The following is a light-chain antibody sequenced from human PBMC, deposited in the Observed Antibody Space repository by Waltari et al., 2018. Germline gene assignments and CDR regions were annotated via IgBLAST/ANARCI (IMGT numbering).Light chain of an antibody. J-gene: IGLJ2*01. V-gene: IGLV1-44*01. CDR3: AVWDDSLNGIA. Sequence: QSVLTQPPSASGTPGPRVPITCSGCSSNIGNHPRRCNQQLPGTAPKLLIHNDSQRPSGVPDRFSGSKSGTSASLAISGLQSEDETNFYCAVWDDSLNGIAFGGGTKLTVL. CDR2: NDS. CDR1: SSNIGNHP.